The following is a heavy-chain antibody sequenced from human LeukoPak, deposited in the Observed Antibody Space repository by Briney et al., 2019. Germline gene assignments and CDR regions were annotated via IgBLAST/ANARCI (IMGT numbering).Heavy chain of an antibody. D-gene: IGHD3-16*01. CDR3: SRDGGEGGNSAFDI. Sequence: GGALRLSCAASGFTFSDYILGWVRQAPGKGLEGVGRIRRGANSYTTVYAGSGKRIFSNFRDDSKTSLYLHMNSLKTEDTAVYHCSRDGGEGGNSAFDIWGQGTMVTASS. J-gene: IGHJ3*02. CDR2: IRRGANSYTT. V-gene: IGHV3-72*01. CDR1: GFTFSDYI.